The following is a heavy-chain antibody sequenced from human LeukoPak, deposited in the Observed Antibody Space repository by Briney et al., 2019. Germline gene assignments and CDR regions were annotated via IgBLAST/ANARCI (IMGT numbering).Heavy chain of an antibody. CDR2: INHSGST. J-gene: IGHJ4*02. D-gene: IGHD5-24*01. V-gene: IGHV4-34*01. Sequence: SETLSLTCAVYGGSFSGYYWSWIRQPPGKGLEWIGEINHSGSTDYNPSLKSRVTISVDTSKNQFSLKLSSVTAADTAVYYCARDGIDYWGQGTLVTVSS. CDR1: GGSFSGYY. CDR3: ARDGIDY.